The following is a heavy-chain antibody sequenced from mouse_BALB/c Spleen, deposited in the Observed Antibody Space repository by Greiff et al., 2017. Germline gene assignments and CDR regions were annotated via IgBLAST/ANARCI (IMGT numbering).Heavy chain of an antibody. Sequence: EVQLQQSGPELGKPGASVKISCKASGYSFTGYNMYWVKQSHRKSLEWIGYIDPYNGGTSYNQKSKGKATLTVDKSSSTAYMHLNSLTSEDSAIYYCTRGRYDRMWAMDYWGRGTSVTVST. V-gene: IGHV1S135*01. J-gene: IGHJ4*01. CDR2: IDPYNGGT. D-gene: IGHD2-14*01. CDR3: TRGRYDRMWAMDY. CDR1: GYSFTGYN.